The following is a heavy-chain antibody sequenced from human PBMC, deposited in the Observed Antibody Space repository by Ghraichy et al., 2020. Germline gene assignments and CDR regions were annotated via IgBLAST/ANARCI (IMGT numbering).Heavy chain of an antibody. Sequence: GGSLRLSCEASGFTISSNDMSWVRQAPGKGLEWVSLIYTGDYTFYADSVKGRFTISRDNSKNTLFLQMDSLMAEDTAVYYCARDREEGGTDYWGQGTLVTVSS. D-gene: IGHD1-1*01. CDR2: IYTGDYT. J-gene: IGHJ4*02. V-gene: IGHV3-66*01. CDR1: GFTISSND. CDR3: ARDREEGGTDY.